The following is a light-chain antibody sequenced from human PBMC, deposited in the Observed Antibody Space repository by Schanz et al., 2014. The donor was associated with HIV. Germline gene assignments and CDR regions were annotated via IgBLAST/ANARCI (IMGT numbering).Light chain of an antibody. CDR3: QQYAVSSWT. CDR1: QGINNY. J-gene: IGKJ1*01. CDR2: AAS. V-gene: IGKV1-17*03. Sequence: DIQMTQSPSAMSASVGDRVTITCRARQGINNYLAWFQQKPGKVPERLIYAASTLQSGVPSRFSGSGSGTEFTLTISSLQPEDFATYYCQQYAVSSWTFGLGTRV.